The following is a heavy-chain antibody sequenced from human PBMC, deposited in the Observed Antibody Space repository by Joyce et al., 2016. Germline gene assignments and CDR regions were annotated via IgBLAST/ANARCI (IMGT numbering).Heavy chain of an antibody. CDR2: IYHSGIT. V-gene: IGHV4-4*02. Sequence: QVQLQESGPGLVKPSGTLSLTYGVSGVSINSINLWSWVRQPPGKGLEWIGEIYHSGITNYNPSLKSRFTFSLDKSKNHFSLKLNSVTAADTAVYYCARGVSGIYRYYYDGMDVWGQGTTVTVSS. J-gene: IGHJ6*02. CDR3: ARGVSGIYRYYYDGMDV. CDR1: GVSINSINL. D-gene: IGHD3-16*02.